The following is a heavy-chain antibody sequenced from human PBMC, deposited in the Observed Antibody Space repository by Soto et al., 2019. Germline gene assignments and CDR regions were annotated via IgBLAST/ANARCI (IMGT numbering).Heavy chain of an antibody. Sequence: PGGSLRLSCAASGFTFSSYDFNWVRQAPGKGLEWVSYISSSGSTIYYADSVKGRFTISRDNAKNSLYLQMNSLRAEDTAVYYWASGRWEGYNNGNDYWGQGTLVTVSS. CDR3: ASGRWEGYNNGNDY. CDR2: ISSSGSTI. J-gene: IGHJ4*02. V-gene: IGHV3-48*03. D-gene: IGHD1-26*01. CDR1: GFTFSSYD.